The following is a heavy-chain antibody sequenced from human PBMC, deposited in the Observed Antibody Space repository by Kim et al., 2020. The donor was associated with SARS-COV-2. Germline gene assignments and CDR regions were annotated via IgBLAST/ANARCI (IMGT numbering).Heavy chain of an antibody. CDR3: ARHCSTTSCYGYGMDV. D-gene: IGHD2-2*01. V-gene: IGHV3-48*03. Sequence: GGSLRLSCAVSGFTFSSYEMNWVRQAPGKVLEWVSYISSSGSTIYYADSVKGRFTISRDNAKNSLYLQMNSLRGEDTAVYYCARHCSTTSCYGYGMDVWGQGTTVTVSS. CDR1: GFTFSSYE. CDR2: ISSSGSTI. J-gene: IGHJ6*02.